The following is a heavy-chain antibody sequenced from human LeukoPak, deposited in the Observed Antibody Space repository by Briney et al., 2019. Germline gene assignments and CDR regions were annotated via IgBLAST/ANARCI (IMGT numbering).Heavy chain of an antibody. CDR1: GFTFSTYA. D-gene: IGHD3/OR15-3a*01. V-gene: IGHV3-23*01. J-gene: IGHJ3*01. Sequence: PGGSLRLSCAASGFTFSTYAMNWVRQAPGKGLEWVSTIGASGGNTYHADSVKGRFTISRDNSDYTVYPQMNSLRAEDTALYYCAKELAVTDVGTTFDVWGPGTMVTVSS. CDR3: AKELAVTDVGTTFDV. CDR2: IGASGGNT.